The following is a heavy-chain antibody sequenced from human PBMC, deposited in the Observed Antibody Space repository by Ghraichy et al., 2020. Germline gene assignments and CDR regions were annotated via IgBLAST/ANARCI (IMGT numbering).Heavy chain of an antibody. CDR3: AKGASRWLRDIDY. CDR2: ISWNSGSI. Sequence: GGSLRLSCAASGFTFDDYAMHWVRQAPGKGLEWVSGISWNSGSIGYADSVKGRFTISRDNAKNSLYLQMNSLRAEDTALYYCAKGASRWLRDIDYWGQGTLVTVAS. D-gene: IGHD5-12*01. J-gene: IGHJ4*02. CDR1: GFTFDDYA. V-gene: IGHV3-9*01.